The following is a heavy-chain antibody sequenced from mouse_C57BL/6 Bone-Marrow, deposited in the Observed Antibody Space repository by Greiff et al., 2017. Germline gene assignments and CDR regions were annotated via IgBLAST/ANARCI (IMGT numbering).Heavy chain of an antibody. Sequence: QVQLQQPGAELVKPGASVKLSCKASGYTFTSYWMHWVKQRPGPGLEWIGMIHPNSGSTNYNEKFKSKATLTVDKSSSTAYMQLSSLTSEASAVYYCARERIITTVVAPFDYWGQGTTLTVSS. CDR3: ARERIITTVVAPFDY. D-gene: IGHD1-1*01. J-gene: IGHJ2*01. CDR2: IHPNSGST. CDR1: GYTFTSYW. V-gene: IGHV1-64*01.